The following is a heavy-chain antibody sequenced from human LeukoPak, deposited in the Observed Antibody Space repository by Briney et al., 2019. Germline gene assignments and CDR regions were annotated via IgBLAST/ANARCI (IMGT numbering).Heavy chain of an antibody. CDR1: GGSISSYY. D-gene: IGHD5-12*01. CDR2: IYYSGST. Sequence: SETLSLTCTVCGGSISSYYWSWIRQPPGKGVEWIGYIYYSGSTNYNPSLKSRVTISVDTSKNQFSLKLSSVTAADKAVYYCARGVRGGYDYYYYYMDVWGKRTTVTVSS. J-gene: IGHJ6*03. CDR3: ARGVRGGYDYYYYYMDV. V-gene: IGHV4-59*01.